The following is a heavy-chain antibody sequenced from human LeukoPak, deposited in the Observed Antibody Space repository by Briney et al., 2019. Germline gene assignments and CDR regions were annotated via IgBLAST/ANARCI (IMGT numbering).Heavy chain of an antibody. CDR1: GFAFSNAW. CDR2: IKSKTDGGTT. V-gene: IGHV3-15*01. J-gene: IGHJ4*02. Sequence: GGSLRLSCAASGFAFSNAWMSWVRQAPGKGLEWVGRIKSKTDGGTTDYAAPVKGRFTISRDDSKNTLYLQMNSLKTEDTAVYYCTTLAVAGKSRDYWGQGALVTVSS. CDR3: TTLAVAGKSRDY. D-gene: IGHD6-19*01.